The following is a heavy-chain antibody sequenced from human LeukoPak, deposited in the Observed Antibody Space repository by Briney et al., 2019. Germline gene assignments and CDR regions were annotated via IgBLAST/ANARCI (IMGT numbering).Heavy chain of an antibody. CDR1: GGSIRSNY. V-gene: IGHV4-59*08. J-gene: IGHJ4*02. CDR2: IYNSEST. Sequence: SETLSLTCTLSGGSIRSNYCSWLQQPPGKGLEGIGYIYNSESTNYNPSLKSRVTISVDTSKNQFSLKLSSVTAADTAVYYCARLAGGNSGSFDYWGPGTLVTVSS. CDR3: ARLAGGNSGSFDY. D-gene: IGHD4-23*01.